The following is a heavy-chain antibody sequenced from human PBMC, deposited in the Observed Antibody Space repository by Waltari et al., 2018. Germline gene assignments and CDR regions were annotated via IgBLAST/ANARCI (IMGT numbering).Heavy chain of an antibody. V-gene: IGHV4-39*07. CDR1: GGSISSSRYY. CDR3: ARDFRGRIIAARLGAFDI. CDR2: IYYSGST. Sequence: QLQLQESGPGLVKPSETLSLTCTVSGGSISSSRYYWGWIRQPHGKGLELIGSIYYSGSTYYNPSLKSRVTISVDTSKNQFSLKLSSVTAADTAVYYCARDFRGRIIAARLGAFDIWGQGTMVTVSS. D-gene: IGHD6-6*01. J-gene: IGHJ3*02.